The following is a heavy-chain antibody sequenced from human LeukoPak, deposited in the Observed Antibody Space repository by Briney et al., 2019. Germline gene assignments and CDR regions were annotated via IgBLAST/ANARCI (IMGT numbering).Heavy chain of an antibody. Sequence: GGSLRLSCAASGFTFSSYSMNWVRQAPGKGLEWVSYISSSSSTIYYADSVKGRFTISRDNAKNSLYLQMNSLRAEDTAVYYCASIYDSSGYYFDYWGQGTLVTVSS. CDR3: ASIYDSSGYYFDY. V-gene: IGHV3-48*04. J-gene: IGHJ4*02. CDR1: GFTFSSYS. D-gene: IGHD3-22*01. CDR2: ISSSSSTI.